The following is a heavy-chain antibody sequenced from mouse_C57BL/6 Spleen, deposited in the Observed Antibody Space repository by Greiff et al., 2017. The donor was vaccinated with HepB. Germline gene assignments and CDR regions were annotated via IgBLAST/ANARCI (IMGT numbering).Heavy chain of an antibody. J-gene: IGHJ2*01. Sequence: QVQLKQPGAELVKPGASVKMSCKASGYTFTSYWITWVKQRPGQGLEWIGDIYPGSGSTNYNEKFKSKATLTVDTSSSTAYMQLSSLTSEDSAVYYCARKSYGPYYFDYWGQGTTLTVSS. CDR3: ARKSYGPYYFDY. CDR2: IYPGSGST. CDR1: GYTFTSYW. D-gene: IGHD1-1*02. V-gene: IGHV1-55*01.